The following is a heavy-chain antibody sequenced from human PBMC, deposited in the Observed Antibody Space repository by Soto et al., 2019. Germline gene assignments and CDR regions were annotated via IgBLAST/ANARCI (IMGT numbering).Heavy chain of an antibody. CDR1: GFTFRAYW. D-gene: IGHD1-1*01. Sequence: EVHLVESGGGLVQRGGSLRLSCAASGFTFRAYWMSWVRQAPGKGLEWVANIDQDGSGKYYVDSVRGRFTISRGNAHNSLYLQTNSLRDEDTAVYFCARRREGTGRTLDYWGQGTLVTVSS. CDR3: ARRREGTGRTLDY. CDR2: IDQDGSGK. V-gene: IGHV3-7*05. J-gene: IGHJ4*02.